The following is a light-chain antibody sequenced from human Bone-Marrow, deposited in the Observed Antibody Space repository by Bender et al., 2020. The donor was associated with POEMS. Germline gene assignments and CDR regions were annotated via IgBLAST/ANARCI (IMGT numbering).Light chain of an antibody. V-gene: IGLV1-44*01. CDR2: INN. J-gene: IGLJ1*01. Sequence: QSVLTQPPSASGTPGQRVTISCSGSSSNIGTNPVNWYQQLPGTAPKLLIYINNQRPSGVPDRFSGSKSGNTASLTISGLQAEDEADYHCSSYTSNSPYFVFGTGTKVTVL. CDR1: SSNIGTNP. CDR3: SSYTSNSPYFV.